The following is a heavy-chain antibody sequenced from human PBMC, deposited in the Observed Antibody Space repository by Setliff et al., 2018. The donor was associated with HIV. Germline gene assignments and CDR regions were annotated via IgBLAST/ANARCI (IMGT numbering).Heavy chain of an antibody. CDR1: LGSISSIYSHY. V-gene: IGHV4-39*01. J-gene: IGHJ4*02. Sequence: SETLSLTCTVSLGSISSIYSHYCAGIRQPPGKGLEWIGHIFHTGYSIYSTSLKSRVTMSVDTSKKQFSLNVTAVTAADTAVYYCARGTYHNGGHLPLDSWGQGALVTVSS. D-gene: IGHD2-8*01. CDR2: IFHTGYS. CDR3: ARGTYHNGGHLPLDS.